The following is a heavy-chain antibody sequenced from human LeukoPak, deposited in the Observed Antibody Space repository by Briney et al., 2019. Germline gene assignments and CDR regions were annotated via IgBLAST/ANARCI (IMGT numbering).Heavy chain of an antibody. J-gene: IGHJ4*02. Sequence: GESLRLSCAAPGFTFSSYAMSWVRQAPGKGLEWVSAISGSGGSTYYADSVKGRFTISRDNSKNTLYLQMNSLRAEDTAVYYCAKDSRWGFDFDYWGQGTLVTVSS. CDR1: GFTFSSYA. CDR3: AKDSRWGFDFDY. V-gene: IGHV3-23*01. CDR2: ISGSGGST. D-gene: IGHD3-16*01.